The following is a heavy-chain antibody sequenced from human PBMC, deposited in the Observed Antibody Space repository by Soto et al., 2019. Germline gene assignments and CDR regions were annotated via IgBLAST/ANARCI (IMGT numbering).Heavy chain of an antibody. Sequence: GGSLRLSCAASGFTFSSYAMHWVRQAPGKGLEWVAVISYDGSNKYYADSVKGRFTISRDNSKNTLYLQMNSLRAEDTAVYYCARHRYSYGVYYFDYWGQGTLVTVSS. CDR3: ARHRYSYGVYYFDY. J-gene: IGHJ4*02. CDR2: ISYDGSNK. CDR1: GFTFSSYA. D-gene: IGHD5-18*01. V-gene: IGHV3-30-3*01.